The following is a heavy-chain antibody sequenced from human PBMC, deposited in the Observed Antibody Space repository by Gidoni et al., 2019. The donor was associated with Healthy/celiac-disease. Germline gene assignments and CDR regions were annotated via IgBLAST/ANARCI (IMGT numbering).Heavy chain of an antibody. CDR3: AKAPKSFDAFDI. CDR1: GFTFDDYA. J-gene: IGHJ3*02. CDR2: ISWNSGSI. V-gene: IGHV3-9*01. Sequence: EVQLVESGGGLVQPGRSLRLSCAASGFTFDDYAMHWVRQAPGKGLGWVSGISWNSGSIGYADSVKGRFTISRDNAKNSLYLQMNSLRAEDTALYYCAKAPKSFDAFDIWGQGTMVTVSS.